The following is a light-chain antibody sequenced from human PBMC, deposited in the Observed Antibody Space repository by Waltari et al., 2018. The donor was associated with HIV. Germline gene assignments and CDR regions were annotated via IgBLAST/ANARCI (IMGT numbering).Light chain of an antibody. J-gene: IGKJ1*01. V-gene: IGKV3-15*01. Sequence: EIVMTQSPDTLSVSPGDRATLSCRASQSVGGNLAWYQVRPGQTPSLPIYGATSRTTGFPARFSGRGSGTEFTLTISGLQSEDFAIYYCQQYNELPQTFGQGTRV. CDR2: GAT. CDR1: QSVGGN. CDR3: QQYNELPQT.